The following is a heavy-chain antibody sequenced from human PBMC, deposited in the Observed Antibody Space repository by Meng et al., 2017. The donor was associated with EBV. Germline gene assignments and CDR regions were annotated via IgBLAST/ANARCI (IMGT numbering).Heavy chain of an antibody. V-gene: IGHV1-69*01. CDR3: ARGRTYYYDSSGYYYKYSVDY. Sequence: QVQLVQSGAEVKKPGSSVKVSCKASGGTFSSYAISWVRQAPGQGLEWMGGIIPIFGTANYAQKFQGRVTITADESTSTAYMELSSLRSEDTAVYYCARGRTYYYDSSGYYYKYSVDYWGQGTLFTVSS. CDR2: IIPIFGTA. D-gene: IGHD3-22*01. J-gene: IGHJ4*02. CDR1: GGTFSSYA.